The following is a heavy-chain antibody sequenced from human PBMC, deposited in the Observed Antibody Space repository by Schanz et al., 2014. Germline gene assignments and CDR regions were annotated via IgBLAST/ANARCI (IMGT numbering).Heavy chain of an antibody. J-gene: IGHJ6*02. CDR1: GFIFSNSW. CDR3: ARDLTGDTGYVVHYYYYGMDV. CDR2: ISGGSNAI. Sequence: EVQLLESGGGLVQPGGSLRLSCAASGFIFSNSWMSWVRQAPGKGLEWLAYISGGSNAIYYADSVKGRFTISRDNPKKTLYLQMNSLRAEDTAVYYCARDLTGDTGYVVHYYYYGMDVWGQGTTVTVSS. V-gene: IGHV3-48*01. D-gene: IGHD5-12*01.